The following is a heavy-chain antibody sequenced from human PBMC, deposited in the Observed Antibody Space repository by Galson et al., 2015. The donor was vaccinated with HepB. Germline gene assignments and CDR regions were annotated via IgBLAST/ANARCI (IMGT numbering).Heavy chain of an antibody. D-gene: IGHD2-8*01. CDR2: IWYDGSQE. CDR1: GFNLRHYG. J-gene: IGHJ4*02. Sequence: SLRLSCAASGFNLRHYGMLWVRQAPGNGLGWVTFIWYDGSQEYYADSVKGRFTVSRDNSRNMLYLQLTSLRAEDTALYYCARYIGYCSNGVCENSHFDYWGPGTLVTVSS. CDR3: ARYIGYCSNGVCENSHFDY. V-gene: IGHV3-33*01.